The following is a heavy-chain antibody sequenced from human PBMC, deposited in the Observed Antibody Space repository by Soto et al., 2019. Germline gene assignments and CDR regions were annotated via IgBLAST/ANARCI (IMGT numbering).Heavy chain of an antibody. Sequence: SETLSLTCTVSGGSISSGGYYWSWIRQHPGKGLEWIGYIYYSGSTYYNPSLKSQDTISVDTSKNQFSLKLSSVTAADTAVYKCARGIPRYCRCDSWLEYMGQGTLVAVAS. CDR1: GGSISSGGYY. J-gene: IGHJ4*02. CDR3: ARGIPRYCRCDSWLEY. V-gene: IGHV4-31*01. CDR2: IYYSGST. D-gene: IGHD2-15*01.